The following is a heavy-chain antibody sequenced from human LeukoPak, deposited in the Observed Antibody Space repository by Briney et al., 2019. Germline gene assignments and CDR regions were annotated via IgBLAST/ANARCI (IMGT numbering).Heavy chain of an antibody. Sequence: GGSLRLSCAASGFTFSSYAMTWVRQAPGKGLEWVSAISGGGDSTYYADSVKGWFTISRDNVKNTLYLRMNSLRAEDTAVYYCAKSDARRGYYGMDVWGQGTTVTVSS. CDR2: ISGGGDST. CDR1: GFTFSSYA. D-gene: IGHD5-24*01. J-gene: IGHJ6*02. V-gene: IGHV3-23*01. CDR3: AKSDARRGYYGMDV.